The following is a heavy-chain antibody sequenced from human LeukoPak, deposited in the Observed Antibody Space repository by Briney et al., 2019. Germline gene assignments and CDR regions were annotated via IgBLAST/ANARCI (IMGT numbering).Heavy chain of an antibody. J-gene: IGHJ4*02. Sequence: ASVKVSCKASGYTFTSYAMHWVRQAPGQRLEWMGWINTNTGNPTYAQGFTGRFVFSLDTSVSTAYLQICSLKAEDTAVYYCARAYYDFWSGYSFDYWGQGTLVTVSS. V-gene: IGHV7-4-1*01. CDR2: INTNTGNP. D-gene: IGHD3-3*01. CDR3: ARAYYDFWSGYSFDY. CDR1: GYTFTSYA.